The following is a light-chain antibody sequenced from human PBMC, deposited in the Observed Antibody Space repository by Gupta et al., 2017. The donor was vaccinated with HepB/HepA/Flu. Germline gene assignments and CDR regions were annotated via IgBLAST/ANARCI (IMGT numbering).Light chain of an antibody. CDR1: SSNIGSNT. J-gene: IGLJ2*01. CDR2: SNN. V-gene: IGLV1-44*01. CDR3: AAWDDSLNGPV. Sequence: QSVLTQPPSASGTPAQRVPISCSGSSSNIGSNTVNWYQQLPGTAPKLLIYSNNQRPSGVPDRFSGSKSGTSASLAISGPQSEDEADYYCAAWDDSLNGPVFGGGTKLTVL.